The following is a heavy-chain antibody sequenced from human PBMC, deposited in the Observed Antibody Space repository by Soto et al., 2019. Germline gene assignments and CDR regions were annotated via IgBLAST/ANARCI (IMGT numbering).Heavy chain of an antibody. J-gene: IGHJ2*01. CDR1: GFTFSNAW. D-gene: IGHD3-3*01. V-gene: IGHV3-15*01. Sequence: EVQLVESGGGLVKPGGSLRLSCAASGFTFSNAWMSWVRQAPGKGLEWVGRIKSKTDGGTTDYAAPVKGRFTISRDDSKNTLYLQMNSLKTEDTAVYYCTTESYYDFWSGYYLTWYFDLWGRGTLVTVSS. CDR3: TTESYYDFWSGYYLTWYFDL. CDR2: IKSKTDGGTT.